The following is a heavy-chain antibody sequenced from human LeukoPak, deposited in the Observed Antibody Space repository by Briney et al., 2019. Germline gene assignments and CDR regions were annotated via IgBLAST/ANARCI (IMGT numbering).Heavy chain of an antibody. D-gene: IGHD1-7*01. Sequence: SETLSLTCTVSGGSISSSTYYWGWIRQPPGKGLEWIGSISYSGSTYDNPSLKSRVTISVDTSKNQFSLKLSSVAAADTAVYYCARSSRNYDYWGQGTLVTVSS. CDR3: ARSSRNYDY. J-gene: IGHJ4*02. V-gene: IGHV4-39*01. CDR2: ISYSGST. CDR1: GGSISSSTYY.